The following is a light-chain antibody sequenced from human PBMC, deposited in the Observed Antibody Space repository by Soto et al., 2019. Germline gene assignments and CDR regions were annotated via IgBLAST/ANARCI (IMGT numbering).Light chain of an antibody. CDR3: SSYKSSRAYV. V-gene: IGLV2-14*01. CDR2: EVS. J-gene: IGLJ1*01. CDR1: SSDVGGYNY. Sequence: QSALTQPASVSGSPGQSITISCTGTSSDVGGYNYVSWYQQQSGKAPKLMIHEVSNRPSGVSNRFSGSKSGNTASLTISGLQAEDEADYYCSSYKSSRAYVFGIGTKATVL.